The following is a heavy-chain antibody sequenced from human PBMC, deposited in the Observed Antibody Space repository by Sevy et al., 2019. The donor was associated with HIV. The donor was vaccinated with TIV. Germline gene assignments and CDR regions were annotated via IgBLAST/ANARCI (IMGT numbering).Heavy chain of an antibody. Sequence: GGSLRLSCAASGFTFSSYGMHWVRQAPGKGLEWVAVIWYDGSNQYYADSVKGRFTISRDNSKNTLYLQMNSLRVEDTAVYYCASETSYYDSSGYYPLGYWGQGTLVTVSS. J-gene: IGHJ4*02. D-gene: IGHD3-22*01. CDR2: IWYDGSNQ. V-gene: IGHV3-33*01. CDR1: GFTFSSYG. CDR3: ASETSYYDSSGYYPLGY.